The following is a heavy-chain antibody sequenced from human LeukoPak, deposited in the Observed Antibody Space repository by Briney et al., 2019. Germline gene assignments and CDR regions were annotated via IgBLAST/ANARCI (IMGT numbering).Heavy chain of an antibody. CDR1: GGSFSAFF. V-gene: IGHV4-34*01. CDR2: VGHSGSA. D-gene: IGHD3-22*01. Sequence: PSETLSLTCAVSGGSFSAFFWRWIRQPPGKGLEWIGDVGHSGSADYNPSLKSRVTVSADPSKTQFSLKLTSVTAADTAVYYCATRGDYSDTSGNSYDALDIWGHGTMVTVSS. CDR3: ATRGDYSDTSGNSYDALDI. J-gene: IGHJ3*02.